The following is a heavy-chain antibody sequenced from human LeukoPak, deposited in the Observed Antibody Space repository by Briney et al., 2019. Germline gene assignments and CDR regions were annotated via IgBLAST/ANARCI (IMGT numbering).Heavy chain of an antibody. CDR2: IYYSGST. CDR3: ASSSWLRLNWFDP. Sequence: SETLSLTCTVSGGSISSSSYYWGWIRQPPGKGLEWIGSIYYSGSTYYNPSLKSRVTISVDTSKNQFSLKLSSVTAAGTAVYYCASSSWLRLNWFDPWGQGTLVTVSS. V-gene: IGHV4-39*01. CDR1: GGSISSSSYY. D-gene: IGHD6-13*01. J-gene: IGHJ5*02.